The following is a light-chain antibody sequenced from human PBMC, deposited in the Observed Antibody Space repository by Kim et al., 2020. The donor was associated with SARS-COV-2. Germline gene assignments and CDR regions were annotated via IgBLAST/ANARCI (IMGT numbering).Light chain of an antibody. CDR1: TIGSKG. Sequence: GITAGCTRGGNTIGSKGVHWYQQQPGRAPVLVIYYDSDRPSGIPERFSGSDSGNTATLTISRVEAGDEADYYCQVWDSSSDHSWVFGGGTQLTVL. CDR2: YDS. CDR3: QVWDSSSDHSWV. V-gene: IGLV3-21*04. J-gene: IGLJ3*02.